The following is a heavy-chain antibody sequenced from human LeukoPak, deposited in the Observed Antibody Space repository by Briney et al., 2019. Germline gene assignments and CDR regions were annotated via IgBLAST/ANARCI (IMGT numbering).Heavy chain of an antibody. V-gene: IGHV4-31*03. Sequence: PSETLSLTCTVSGGSISSGGYYWSWIRQHPGKGLEWIGYIYYSGSTYYNPSLKSRVTISVDTSKNQFSLKLSSVTAADTAVYYCARAGGGGYYDFWSGYYQYYLDYWGQGTLVTVSS. D-gene: IGHD3-3*01. CDR2: IYYSGST. J-gene: IGHJ4*02. CDR3: ARAGGGGYYDFWSGYYQYYLDY. CDR1: GGSISSGGYY.